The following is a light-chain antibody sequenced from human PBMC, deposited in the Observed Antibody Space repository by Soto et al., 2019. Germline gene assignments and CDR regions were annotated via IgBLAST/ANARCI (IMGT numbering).Light chain of an antibody. CDR1: SSDVGGYDF. J-gene: IGLJ1*01. CDR3: SSYAASNKHV. CDR2: EVT. V-gene: IGLV2-8*01. Sequence: QSVLTQPPSASGSPGQSITISCTGTSSDVGGYDFVSWYQQHPGKAPKLMIYEVTKRPSGVPDRFSGSKSGNTASLTVSGLQPEDEADYYCSSYAASNKHVFGTGTKLTVL.